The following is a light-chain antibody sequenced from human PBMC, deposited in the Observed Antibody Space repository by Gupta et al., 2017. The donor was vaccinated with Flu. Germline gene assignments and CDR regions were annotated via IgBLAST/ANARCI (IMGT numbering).Light chain of an antibody. CDR3: SSYAGSNTYV. J-gene: IGLJ1*01. CDR2: DVN. Sequence: QSALTQPPSASGSPGQSGTISCTGTSNDVGGYNYVSWYQQHPGKAPRLIIYDVNKRPSGVPNRFSGSKSGNTASLTVSGLQAEDESDFYCSSYAGSNTYVFGTGTKVTVL. V-gene: IGLV2-8*01. CDR1: SNDVGGYNY.